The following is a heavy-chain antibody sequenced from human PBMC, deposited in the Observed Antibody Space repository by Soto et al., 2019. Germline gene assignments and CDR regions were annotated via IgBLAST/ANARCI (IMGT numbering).Heavy chain of an antibody. J-gene: IGHJ4*02. CDR3: ARDFKIEYYDSSGYYYETPFDY. CDR2: ISAYNGNT. V-gene: IGHV1-18*01. CDR1: GYTFTSYG. D-gene: IGHD3-22*01. Sequence: ASVKVSCKASGYTFTSYGISWVRQAPGQGLEWMGWISAYNGNTNYAQKLQGRVTMTTDTSTSTAYMELRSLRSDDTAVYYCARDFKIEYYDSSGYYYETPFDYWGQGTLVTVSS.